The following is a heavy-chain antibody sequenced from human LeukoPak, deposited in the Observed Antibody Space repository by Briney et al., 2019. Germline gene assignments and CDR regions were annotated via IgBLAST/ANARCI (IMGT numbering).Heavy chain of an antibody. CDR1: GGSISSYY. Sequence: SETLSLTCTVSGGSISSYYWSWIRQPPGKGLEWIGYIYTSGSTNYNPSLKSRVTISVDTSKNQFSLKLSSVTAADTAVYYCARLGHDILTGLYFDYWGQGTLVTVSS. J-gene: IGHJ4*02. CDR2: IYTSGST. CDR3: ARLGHDILTGLYFDY. D-gene: IGHD3-9*01. V-gene: IGHV4-4*09.